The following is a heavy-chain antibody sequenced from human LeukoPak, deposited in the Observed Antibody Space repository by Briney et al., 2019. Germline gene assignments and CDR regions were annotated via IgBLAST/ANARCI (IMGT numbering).Heavy chain of an antibody. CDR3: ARDTYGDYGPWYFDL. CDR2: IYYSGST. D-gene: IGHD4-17*01. CDR1: GGSISSSSYY. Sequence: PSETLSLTCTVSGGSISSSSYYWGWIRQPPGKGLEWIGSIYYSGSTYYNPSLKSRVTMSVDTSKNQFSLKLSSVTAADTAVYYCARDTYGDYGPWYFDLWGRGTLVTVSS. J-gene: IGHJ2*01. V-gene: IGHV4-39*07.